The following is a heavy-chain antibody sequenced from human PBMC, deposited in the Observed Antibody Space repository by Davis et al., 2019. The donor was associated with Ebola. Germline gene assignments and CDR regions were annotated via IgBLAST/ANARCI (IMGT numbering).Heavy chain of an antibody. CDR3: ARDIGHFTNYGCY. CDR2: ISYDGSNK. CDR1: GFTFSSYG. V-gene: IGHV3-30*03. D-gene: IGHD4-11*01. Sequence: GESLKISCAASGFTFSSYGMHWVRQAPGKGLEWVAVISYDGSNKYYADSVKGRFTISRDNAKNSLYLQMNSLRAEDTAVYYCARDIGHFTNYGCYWGQGALVTVSS. J-gene: IGHJ4*02.